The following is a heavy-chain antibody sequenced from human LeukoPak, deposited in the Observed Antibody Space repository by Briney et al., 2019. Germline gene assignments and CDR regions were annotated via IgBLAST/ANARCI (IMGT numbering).Heavy chain of an antibody. CDR3: STDTTYYSSGYLFDI. Sequence: GASVKVSCKVSEYTLTELSMHWVRQAPGKGLEWMGGFDPEDGETIYAQKFQGRVTMTEDTSTDTAYLELSSLRSEDTAVYYCSTDTTYYSSGYLFDIWAKGQWSPSLQ. D-gene: IGHD3-22*01. CDR1: EYTLTELS. CDR2: FDPEDGET. J-gene: IGHJ3*02. V-gene: IGHV1-24*01.